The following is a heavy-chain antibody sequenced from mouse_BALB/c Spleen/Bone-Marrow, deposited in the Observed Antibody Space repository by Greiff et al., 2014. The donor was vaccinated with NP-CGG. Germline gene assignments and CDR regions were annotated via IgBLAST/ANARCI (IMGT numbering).Heavy chain of an antibody. D-gene: IGHD4-1*01. J-gene: IGHJ3*01. V-gene: IGHV1-14*01. Sequence: VQLQQSGPDLVKPGASVKMSCKASGYTFTSFVMHWVKQKPGQGLEWIGYINPYNDGTKYNEKFKDKATRSSDKSSSTAYMELSSLTSEDSAVYYCGRRESGTWFAYWGQGTLVTVSA. CDR2: INPYNDGT. CDR3: GRRESGTWFAY. CDR1: GYTFTSFV.